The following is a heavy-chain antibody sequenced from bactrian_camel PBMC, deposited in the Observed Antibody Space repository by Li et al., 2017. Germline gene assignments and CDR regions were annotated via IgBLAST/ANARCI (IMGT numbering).Heavy chain of an antibody. CDR3: AGGIGYCNMRPSWYPN. CDR1: GFTFRNTP. V-gene: IGHV3-1*01. CDR2: ISASGATA. Sequence: VQLVESGGDLAQLGRSVTLSCTAQGFTFRNTPMGWLRQPPGKAMVWVADISASGATADYEAFAKGRFTISRDNVKNTLYLQMNSLKPEDTALYYCAGGIGYCNMRPSWYPNWGQGTQVTVS. J-gene: IGHJ4*01. D-gene: IGHD2*01.